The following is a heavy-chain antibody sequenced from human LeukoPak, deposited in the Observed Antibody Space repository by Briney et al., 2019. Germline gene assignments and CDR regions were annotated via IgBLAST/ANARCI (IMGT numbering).Heavy chain of an antibody. CDR2: IKQDGSEK. D-gene: IGHD6-19*01. V-gene: IGHV3-7*01. J-gene: IGHJ6*03. Sequence: TGGSLRLSCAASGFTFSSYAMSWVRQAPGKGLEWVANIKQDGSEKYYVDSVKGRFTISRDNAKNSLYLQMNSLRAEDTAVYYCAREGSSGWYSYYYYYMDVWGKGTTVTVSS. CDR1: GFTFSSYA. CDR3: AREGSSGWYSYYYYYMDV.